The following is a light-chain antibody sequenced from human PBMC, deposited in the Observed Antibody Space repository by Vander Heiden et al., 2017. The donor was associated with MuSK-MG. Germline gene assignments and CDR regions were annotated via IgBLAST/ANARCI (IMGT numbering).Light chain of an antibody. J-gene: IGKJ3*01. CDR2: AAS. CDR3: QQRDSTPFT. CDR1: QSISSY. Sequence: DIQMTQSPSSLSASVGERATITCRASQSISSYLNWYQQKPGKAPKLLIYAASSLQSGVPSRFSGSGSGTDFTLTISRLYPEDFATYYCQQRDSTPFTFGHGTKVDIK. V-gene: IGKV1-39*01.